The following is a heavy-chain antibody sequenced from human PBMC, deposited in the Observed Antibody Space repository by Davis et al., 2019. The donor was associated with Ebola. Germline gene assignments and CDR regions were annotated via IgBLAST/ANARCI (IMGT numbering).Heavy chain of an antibody. CDR2: INPNSGDT. CDR3: ARERTSFNGYHFDY. D-gene: IGHD5-18*01. J-gene: IGHJ4*02. CDR1: GYTFTNYY. V-gene: IGHV1-2*06. Sequence: ASVKVSCKASGYTFTNYYIHWVRQAPGQGLEWMGQINPNSGDTSYAQRFQGRVTMTRDTSTSTAYMELGRLRSDDTAVYYCARERTSFNGYHFDYWGQGTLVTVSS.